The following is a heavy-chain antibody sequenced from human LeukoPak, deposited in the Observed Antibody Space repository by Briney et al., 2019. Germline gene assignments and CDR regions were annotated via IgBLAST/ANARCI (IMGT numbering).Heavy chain of an antibody. D-gene: IGHD2-15*01. J-gene: IGHJ6*02. V-gene: IGHV4-59*01. CDR1: GSSISSYY. CDR2: IYYSGST. Sequence: PSETLSLTCTVSGSSISSYYWSWIRQPPGKGLEWIGYIYYSGSTNYNPSLMSRVTISVDTSKNQFSLKLSSVTAADTAVYYCTRGLLVYYYGMDVWGQGTTVTVSS. CDR3: TRGLLVYYYGMDV.